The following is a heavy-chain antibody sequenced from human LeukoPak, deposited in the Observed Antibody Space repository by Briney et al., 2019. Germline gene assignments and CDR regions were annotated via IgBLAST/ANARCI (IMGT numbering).Heavy chain of an antibody. CDR1: GFTVSSNY. J-gene: IGHJ4*02. Sequence: GGSLRLSCAASGFTVSSNYMSWVRQAAGKRLEWVSVIYSGGSTYYADSVKGRFTISRDNSKNTLYLQMNSLRAEDTAVYYCARDFDSSSYFDYWGQGTLVTVSS. CDR2: IYSGGST. CDR3: ARDFDSSSYFDY. D-gene: IGHD6-13*01. V-gene: IGHV3-53*01.